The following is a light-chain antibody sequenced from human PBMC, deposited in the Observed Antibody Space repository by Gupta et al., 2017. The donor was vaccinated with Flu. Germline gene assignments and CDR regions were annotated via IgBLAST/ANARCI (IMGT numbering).Light chain of an antibody. Sequence: QSVLTQPPSASGAPGQRVTISCSGSSSALGSNSVNWYQQVPGTSPRLLIYINDQRPSGVPERFSGSKYGTSASLAISWLQAEDEADYFCAPWDDSLNGHMFGGGTKLTVL. J-gene: IGLJ3*02. CDR2: IND. CDR3: APWDDSLNGHM. V-gene: IGLV1-44*01. CDR1: SSALGSNS.